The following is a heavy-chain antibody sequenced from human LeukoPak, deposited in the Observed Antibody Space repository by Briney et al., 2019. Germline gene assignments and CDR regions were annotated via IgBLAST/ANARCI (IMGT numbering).Heavy chain of an antibody. D-gene: IGHD4-17*01. CDR2: INPNSGGT. CDR1: GYTFTGYY. Sequence: ASVKVSCKASGYTFTGYYMHWVRQAPGQGLEWMGWINPNSGGTNYAQKFQGRVTMTRDTSISTAYMELSSLRSEDTAVYYCARGGYGDYVFGDYYYYMDVWGKGTTVTISS. V-gene: IGHV1-2*02. J-gene: IGHJ6*03. CDR3: ARGGYGDYVFGDYYYYMDV.